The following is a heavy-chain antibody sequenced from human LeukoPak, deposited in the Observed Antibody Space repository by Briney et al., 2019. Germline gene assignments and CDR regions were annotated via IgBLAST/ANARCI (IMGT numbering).Heavy chain of an antibody. J-gene: IGHJ4*02. CDR2: IKQDGSEK. CDR1: GFTFSSYW. Sequence: GGSLRLSCAASGFTFSSYWMSWVRQAPGKGLEWVANIKQDGSEKYYVGSVKGRFTISRDNAKNSLYLQMNSLRAEDTAVYYCARDYYDSSGEFDYWGQGTLVTVSS. D-gene: IGHD3-22*01. V-gene: IGHV3-7*05. CDR3: ARDYYDSSGEFDY.